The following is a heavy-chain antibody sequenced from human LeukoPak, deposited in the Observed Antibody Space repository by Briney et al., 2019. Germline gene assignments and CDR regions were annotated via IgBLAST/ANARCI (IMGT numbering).Heavy chain of an antibody. CDR1: GFTFSSYA. Sequence: PGGSLRLSCAASGFTFSSYAMHWVRQAPGKGLEWVAVISYDGSNKYYADSVKGRFSISRDNAMKSLYLQMNSLRAEDTAIYYCARSRYGIFGYWGQGILVTVSP. J-gene: IGHJ4*02. CDR2: ISYDGSNK. CDR3: ARSRYGIFGY. D-gene: IGHD1-1*01. V-gene: IGHV3-30*04.